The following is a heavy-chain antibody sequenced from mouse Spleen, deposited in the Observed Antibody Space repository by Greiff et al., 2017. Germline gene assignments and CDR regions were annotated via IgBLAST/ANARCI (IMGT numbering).Heavy chain of an antibody. CDR2: IYPGSGST. CDR3: ARCITTSFLAY. Sequence: QVQLKQSGAELVKPGASVKMSCKASGYTFTSYWITWVKQRPGQGLEWIGDIYPGSGSTNYNEKFKSKATLTVDTSSSTAYMQLSSLTSEDSAVYYCARCITTSFLAYWGQGTLVTVSA. J-gene: IGHJ3*01. V-gene: IGHV1-55*01. D-gene: IGHD1-1*01. CDR1: GYTFTSYW.